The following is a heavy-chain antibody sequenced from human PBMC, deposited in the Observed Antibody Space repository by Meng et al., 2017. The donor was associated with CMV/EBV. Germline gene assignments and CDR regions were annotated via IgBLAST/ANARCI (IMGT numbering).Heavy chain of an antibody. CDR3: ARESGYEFSGLDY. CDR1: GFTFSSYS. J-gene: IGHJ4*02. Sequence: GESLKISCAASGFTFSSYSMNWVRQAPGKGLEWVSSISSSSSYIYYADSVKGRFTISRDNAKNSLYLQMNSLRAEDTAVYYCARESGYEFSGLDYWGQGTLVTVSS. CDR2: ISSSSSYI. V-gene: IGHV3-21*01. D-gene: IGHD5-12*01.